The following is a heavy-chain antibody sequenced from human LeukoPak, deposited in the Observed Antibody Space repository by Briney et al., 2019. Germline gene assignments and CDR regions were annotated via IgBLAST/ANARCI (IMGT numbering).Heavy chain of an antibody. CDR1: GFTFSSYS. V-gene: IGHV3-21*01. CDR3: ARVNRGDAFDI. J-gene: IGHJ3*02. Sequence: GGSLRLSCAASGFTFSSYSMNWVRQAPGKGLEWVSSISSSSSYIYYADSVKGRFTISRDNAKNSLYLQMNSLRAEDTAVYYCARVNRGDAFDIWGQGTLVTVSS. CDR2: ISSSSSYI. D-gene: IGHD3-16*02.